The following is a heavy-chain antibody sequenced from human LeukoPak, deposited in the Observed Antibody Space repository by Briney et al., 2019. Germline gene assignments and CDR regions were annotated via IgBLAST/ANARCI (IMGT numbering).Heavy chain of an antibody. CDR1: GFTFNNYG. CDR3: AKDRYSFGTYYFDY. Sequence: RGSLRLSRAVSGFTFNNYGMSWVRQAPGKGLEWVSAISGSGFNTYYADSVKGRFTISRDNSKNTLYLQMNSLRAEDTAVYYCAKDRYSFGTYYFDYWGQGTLVSVSS. CDR2: ISGSGFNT. V-gene: IGHV3-23*01. D-gene: IGHD5-18*01. J-gene: IGHJ4*02.